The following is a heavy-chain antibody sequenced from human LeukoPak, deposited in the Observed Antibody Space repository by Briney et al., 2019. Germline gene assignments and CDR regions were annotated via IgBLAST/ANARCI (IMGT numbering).Heavy chain of an antibody. V-gene: IGHV3-21*01. J-gene: IGHJ6*04. CDR2: ISSSSAYI. Sequence: GGSLRLSCAASGSTFSSYSMNWVRQAPGKGLEWVSSISSSSAYIYYADSVEGRFTISRDNAKNSLYLQMNSLRAEDTAVYYCAELGITMIGGVWGKGTTVTISS. D-gene: IGHD3-10*02. CDR1: GSTFSSYS. CDR3: AELGITMIGGV.